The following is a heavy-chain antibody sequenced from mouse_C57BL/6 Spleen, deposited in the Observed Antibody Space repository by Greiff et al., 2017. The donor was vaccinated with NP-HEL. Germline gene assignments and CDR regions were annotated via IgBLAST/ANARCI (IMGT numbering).Heavy chain of an antibody. CDR2: IDPSDSYT. Sequence: QQPGAELVMPGASVKLSCKASGYTFTSYWMHWVKQRPGQGLEWIGEIDPSDSYTNYNQKFKGKSTLTVDKSSSTAYMQLSSLTSEDSAVYYCARSGYYGSRAMDYWGQGTSVTVSS. CDR3: ARSGYYGSRAMDY. V-gene: IGHV1-69*01. J-gene: IGHJ4*01. D-gene: IGHD1-1*01. CDR1: GYTFTSYW.